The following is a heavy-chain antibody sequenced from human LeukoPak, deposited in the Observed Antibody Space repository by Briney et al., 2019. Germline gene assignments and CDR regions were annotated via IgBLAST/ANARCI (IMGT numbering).Heavy chain of an antibody. Sequence: GGSLRLSCAASGFTFSSYAMSWVRQAPGKGLEWVSAISGSGGSTYYADSVKGRFTISRDSSKNTLYLQMNSLRAEDTAVYYCAKGSSGWYDVEDYWGQGTLVTVSS. CDR2: ISGSGGST. D-gene: IGHD6-19*01. CDR3: AKGSSGWYDVEDY. V-gene: IGHV3-23*01. CDR1: GFTFSSYA. J-gene: IGHJ4*02.